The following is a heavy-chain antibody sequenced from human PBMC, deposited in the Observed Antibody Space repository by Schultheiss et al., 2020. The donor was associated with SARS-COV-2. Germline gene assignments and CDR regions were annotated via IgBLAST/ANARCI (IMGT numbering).Heavy chain of an antibody. CDR1: GGSISSYY. V-gene: IGHV4-59*01. CDR2: IYYSGST. D-gene: IGHD7-27*01. Sequence: SETLSLTCTVSGGSISSYYWSWIRQPPGKGLEWIGYIYYSGSTNYNPSLKSRVTISVDTSKNQFSLKLSSVTAADTAIYYCARQPQTGDQGRGYFDLWGRGILVTVSS. J-gene: IGHJ4*02. CDR3: ARQPQTGDQGRGYFDL.